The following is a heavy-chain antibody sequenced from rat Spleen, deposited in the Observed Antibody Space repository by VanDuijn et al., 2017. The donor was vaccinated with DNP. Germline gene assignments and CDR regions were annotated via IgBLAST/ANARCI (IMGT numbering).Heavy chain of an antibody. CDR2: ISYDGLRT. CDR1: GFTFSDYA. J-gene: IGHJ4*01. Sequence: EVQLVESGGGLVQPGRSLKLSCTASGFTFSDYAMAWVRQAPKKGLEWVATISYDGLRTYYRDSVRGRFTLSRDDAKSTLYLQMDSLRSEDTATYFCARDDDGSYGAMEPWGQGTSVTVAS. CDR3: ARDDDGSYGAMEP. D-gene: IGHD1-12*02. V-gene: IGHV5-17*01.